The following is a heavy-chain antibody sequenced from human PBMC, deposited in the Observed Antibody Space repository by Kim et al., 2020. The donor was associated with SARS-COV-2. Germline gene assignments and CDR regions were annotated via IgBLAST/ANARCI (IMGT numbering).Heavy chain of an antibody. J-gene: IGHJ4*02. CDR1: GGSISSSSYY. CDR2: IYYSGST. CDR3: ARYYGSGSYLDY. V-gene: IGHV4-39*01. Sequence: SETLSLTCTVSGGSISSSSYYWGWIRQPPGKGLEWIGSIYYSGSTYYNPSLKSRVTISVDTSKNQFSLKLSSVTAADTAVYYCARYYGSGSYLDYWGQGTLVTVSA. D-gene: IGHD3-10*01.